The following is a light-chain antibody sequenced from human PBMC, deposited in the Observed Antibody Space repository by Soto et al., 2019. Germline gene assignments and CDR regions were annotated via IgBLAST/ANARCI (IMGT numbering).Light chain of an antibody. CDR1: QSVSSY. Sequence: EIVLGLYPSDLSFSLCSSSTASCRASQSVSSYLAWYQQKPGQAPRLLIYGASSRATGIPDRFSGSGSGTDFTLTISRLEPEDFAVYYCQQYGSSLGVTFGGGTKVDI. V-gene: IGKV3-20*01. J-gene: IGKJ4*01. CDR2: GAS. CDR3: QQYGSSLGVT.